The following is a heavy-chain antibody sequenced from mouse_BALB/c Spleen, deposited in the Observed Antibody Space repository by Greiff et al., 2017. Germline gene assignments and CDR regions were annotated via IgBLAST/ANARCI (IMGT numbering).Heavy chain of an antibody. CDR1: GYTFTSYW. CDR2: IDPSDSET. Sequence: VQLQQPGAELVKPGAPVKLSCKASGYTFTSYWMNWVKQRPGRGLEWIGRIDPSDSETHYNQKFKDKATLTVDKSSSTAYIQLSSLTSEDSAVYYCARGNGNYPDYYAMDYWGQGTSVTVSS. V-gene: IGHV1-69*02. D-gene: IGHD2-1*01. J-gene: IGHJ4*01. CDR3: ARGNGNYPDYYAMDY.